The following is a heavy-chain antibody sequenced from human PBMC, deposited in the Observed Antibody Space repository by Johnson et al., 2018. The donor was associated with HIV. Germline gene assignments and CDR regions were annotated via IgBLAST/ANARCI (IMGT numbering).Heavy chain of an antibody. CDR3: ARDSTPWGGDYVGYAFDI. CDR1: GFTFDDYG. V-gene: IGHV3-20*04. D-gene: IGHD4-17*01. Sequence: VQLVESGGGVVQPGRSLRLSCAASGFTFDDYGMSWVRQAPGKGLEWVSGINWNGGSTGYADSVKGRFTISRDNAKKSLYLQMNSLRAEDTAVYYCARDSTPWGGDYVGYAFDIWGQGTTVTVSS. CDR2: INWNGGST. J-gene: IGHJ3*02.